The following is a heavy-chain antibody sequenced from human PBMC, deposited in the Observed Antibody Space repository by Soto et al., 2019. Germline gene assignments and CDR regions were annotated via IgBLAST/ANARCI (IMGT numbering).Heavy chain of an antibody. CDR2: ISGSGGST. CDR1: GFTFTSYA. J-gene: IGHJ5*02. V-gene: IGHV3-23*01. CDR3: AKAGEFGELWNWFDP. D-gene: IGHD3-10*01. Sequence: GGSLRLSCAASGFTFTSYAMSWVRQAPGKGLEWVSVISGSGGSTYYTDSVKGRFTISRDNSKNTLYLQMNSLRAEDTAVYYCAKAGEFGELWNWFDPWGQGTLVTVSS.